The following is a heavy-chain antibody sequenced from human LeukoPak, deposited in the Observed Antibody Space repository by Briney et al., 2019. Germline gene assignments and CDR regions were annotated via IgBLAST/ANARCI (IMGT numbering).Heavy chain of an antibody. D-gene: IGHD3-3*01. Sequence: ASVKVSCKASGYTFTSYGISWVRQAPGQGLEWMGWISAYNGNTNYAQKLQGRVTMTTDTSTSTAYMELRSLRSDDTAVYYCARDSNNFWSGYWDYWGQGTLVTVSS. CDR2: ISAYNGNT. V-gene: IGHV1-18*01. J-gene: IGHJ4*02. CDR3: ARDSNNFWSGYWDY. CDR1: GYTFTSYG.